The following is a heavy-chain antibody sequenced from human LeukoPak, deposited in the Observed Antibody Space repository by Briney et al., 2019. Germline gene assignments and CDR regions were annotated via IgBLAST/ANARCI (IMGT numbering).Heavy chain of an antibody. J-gene: IGHJ4*02. CDR2: IRFDDINK. CDR1: GFTFSNYG. CDR3: ARQKAPREVRTDY. V-gene: IGHV3-30*02. D-gene: IGHD3-10*01. Sequence: GGPLRLSCATSGFTFSNYGMHWVRQATGKGLEGVAFIRFDDINKHYSDSVKGRYTISRDNSKKTLYLQMTSLRAEDTALYYCARQKAPREVRTDYWGKGTLVTVSS.